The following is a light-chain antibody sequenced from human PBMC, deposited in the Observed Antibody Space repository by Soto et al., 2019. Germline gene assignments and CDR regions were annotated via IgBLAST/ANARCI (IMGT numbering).Light chain of an antibody. V-gene: IGKV3-15*01. CDR3: QQYNNWPPFS. CDR1: QSVSSN. CDR2: GTS. Sequence: EIVMTQSPGTLSVSPGERAILSCRASQSVSSNLAWYQQKPGQTPRLLIYGTSPRATGIPARFSGSGSGTEFTLTISSLQSEDFAVYYCQQYNNWPPFSFGPGTKVDIK. J-gene: IGKJ3*01.